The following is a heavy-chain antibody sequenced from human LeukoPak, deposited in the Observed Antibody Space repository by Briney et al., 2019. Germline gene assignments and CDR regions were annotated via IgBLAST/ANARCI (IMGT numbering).Heavy chain of an antibody. CDR1: GFSISGGYY. V-gene: IGHV4-38-2*01. CDR2: VYHNGNT. J-gene: IGHJ1*01. D-gene: IGHD6-19*01. CDR3: ARNEGIVVAGTWFDS. Sequence: SEILSLNCAVSGFSISGGYYWVWIRQPPGKGLEWIGSVYHNGNTLFNTSLKSRVTLSVDSSKNQFSLRLSSVTAADTARYYCARNEGIVVAGTWFDSWGQGTLVFVSS.